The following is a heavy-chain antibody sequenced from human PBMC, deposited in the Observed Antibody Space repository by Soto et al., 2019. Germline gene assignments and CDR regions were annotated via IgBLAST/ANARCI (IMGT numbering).Heavy chain of an antibody. CDR3: AKDLRFLEWLLPENWFDP. CDR2: ISWNSGSI. J-gene: IGHJ5*02. D-gene: IGHD3-3*01. V-gene: IGHV3-9*01. CDR1: GFTFDDYA. Sequence: GGSLRLSCAASGFTFDDYAMHWVRQAPGKGLEWVSGISWNSGSIGYADSVKGRFTISRDNAKNSLYLQMNSLRAEDTALYYCAKDLRFLEWLLPENWFDPWGQGTLVTVSS.